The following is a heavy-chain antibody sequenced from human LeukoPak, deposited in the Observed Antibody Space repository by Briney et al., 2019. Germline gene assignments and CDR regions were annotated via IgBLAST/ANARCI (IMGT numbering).Heavy chain of an antibody. Sequence: GGSLRLSCAASGFTFSSYSMNWVRQAPGKGLEWVSHISTGSSTIYYADSVKGRFTISRDTARNSLYLQMNSLRAEDTAVYYCAKVGMVLPTPQPDMDVWGKGTTVTVSS. J-gene: IGHJ6*03. CDR1: GFTFSSYS. CDR3: AKVGMVLPTPQPDMDV. CDR2: ISTGSSTI. D-gene: IGHD5-24*01. V-gene: IGHV3-48*04.